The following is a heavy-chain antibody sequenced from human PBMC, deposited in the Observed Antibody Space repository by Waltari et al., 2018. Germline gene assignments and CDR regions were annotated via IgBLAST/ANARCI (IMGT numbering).Heavy chain of an antibody. CDR1: GFTLSGPW. CDR3: ARGADL. V-gene: IGHV3-74*01. D-gene: IGHD3-3*01. Sequence: EVQLVESGGGFVQPGSLRLSCAASGFTLSGPWLHWVRQVPGKGLVWVSRISGDGSTINYADSVKGRFTISRDTAKNTLYLQMNSLRAEDTAVYYCARGADLRGQGILVTVSS. CDR2: ISGDGSTI. J-gene: IGHJ4*02.